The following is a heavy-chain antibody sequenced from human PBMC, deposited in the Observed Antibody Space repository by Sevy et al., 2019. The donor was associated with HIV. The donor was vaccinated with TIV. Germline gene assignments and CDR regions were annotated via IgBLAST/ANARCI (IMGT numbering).Heavy chain of an antibody. J-gene: IGHJ4*02. V-gene: IGHV3-72*01. Sequence: GGSLRLSCAASGFTFSDHYMEWVRQAPGKGLEWVGRIRNKADSYTTEHAASVNGRFTISRDDSKNSLYLLMNSLKTEDTAVYYCATHAGIAAAGRVFDYWGQGTLVTVSS. D-gene: IGHD6-13*01. CDR2: IRNKADSYTT. CDR3: ATHAGIAAAGRVFDY. CDR1: GFTFSDHY.